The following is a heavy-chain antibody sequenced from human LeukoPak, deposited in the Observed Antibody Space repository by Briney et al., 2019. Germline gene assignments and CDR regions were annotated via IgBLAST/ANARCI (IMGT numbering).Heavy chain of an antibody. CDR2: IIPIFGTA. CDR1: GGTFSSYA. D-gene: IGHD2-2*01. V-gene: IGHV1-69*13. Sequence: SVKVSCKASGGTFSSYAISWVRQAPGQGLEWMGGIIPIFGTANYAQKFQGRVTITADESTSTAYMELSSLRSEDTAVYYCAAGDIVVVSAAMPAPYYYYYYGMDVWGQGTTVTVSS. CDR3: AAGDIVVVSAAMPAPYYYYYYGMDV. J-gene: IGHJ6*02.